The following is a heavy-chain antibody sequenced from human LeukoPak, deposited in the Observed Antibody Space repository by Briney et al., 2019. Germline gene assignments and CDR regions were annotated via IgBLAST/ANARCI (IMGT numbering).Heavy chain of an antibody. J-gene: IGHJ3*02. V-gene: IGHV3-23*01. CDR3: AKAGGAMSAMRTLGAFDI. Sequence: GGSLRLSCAASGFTFSTYAMSWVRQAPGKGQEWVSSISRTGASTYYANSVKGRFTISRDNSKNTLYLQMNSLRAEDTAVYYCAKAGGAMSAMRTLGAFDIWGQGTMVTVSS. CDR1: GFTFSTYA. CDR2: ISRTGAST. D-gene: IGHD3-16*01.